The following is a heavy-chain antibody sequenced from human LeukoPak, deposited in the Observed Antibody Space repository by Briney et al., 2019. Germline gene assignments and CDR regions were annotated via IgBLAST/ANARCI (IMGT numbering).Heavy chain of an antibody. V-gene: IGHV1-69*13. CDR3: ARSRRQVGSTSCYHP. D-gene: IGHD2-2*01. Sequence: SVKVSCKASGGTFSSYAISWVRQAPGQGLEWMGGIIPIFGTANYAQKFQGRLTITADESTSTAYMELSSLRSEDTAVYYCARSRRQVGSTSCYHPWGQGTLVTVSS. J-gene: IGHJ5*02. CDR1: GGTFSSYA. CDR2: IIPIFGTA.